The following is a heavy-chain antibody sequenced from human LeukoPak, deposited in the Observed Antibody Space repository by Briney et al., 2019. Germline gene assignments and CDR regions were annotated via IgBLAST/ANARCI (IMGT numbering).Heavy chain of an antibody. V-gene: IGHV3-49*04. CDR3: AKDASSGDYSYFYYMDV. D-gene: IGHD6-19*01. Sequence: GGSLRLSCTASGFTFGDYAMSWVRQAPGKGLEWVGFIRSKAYGGTTEYAASVKGRFTISRDDSKSIAYLQMNSLRAEDTAVYYCAKDASSGDYSYFYYMDVWGKGTTVTVSS. CDR2: IRSKAYGGTT. CDR1: GFTFGDYA. J-gene: IGHJ6*03.